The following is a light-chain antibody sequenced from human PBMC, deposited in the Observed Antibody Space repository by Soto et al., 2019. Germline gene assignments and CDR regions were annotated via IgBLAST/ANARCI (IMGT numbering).Light chain of an antibody. CDR2: AAS. CDR1: QSVSSS. J-gene: IGKJ1*01. V-gene: IGKV3-15*01. Sequence: EIVMTQSPATLSVSPGERATLSCRASQSVSSSVAWYQQIPGQAPRLLIFAASTMATGVPTRFSGSGSGKEFTLTISSLQSEDFAVYYWQQYNNWPQWTFGQGNKVEIK. CDR3: QQYNNWPQWT.